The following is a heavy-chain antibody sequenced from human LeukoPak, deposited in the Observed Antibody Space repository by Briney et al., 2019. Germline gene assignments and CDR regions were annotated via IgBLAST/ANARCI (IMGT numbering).Heavy chain of an antibody. CDR3: ARDQEGSTSGFYYYGMDV. D-gene: IGHD2-2*01. CDR2: ISSSSSYI. Sequence: GGSLRLSCAASGFTFSSYSMNWVRQAPGKGLEWVSSISSSSSYIYYADSVKGRFTISRDNAKNSLYLQMNSLRAEDTAVYYCARDQEGSTSGFYYYGMDVWGQGTTVTVSS. CDR1: GFTFSSYS. J-gene: IGHJ6*02. V-gene: IGHV3-21*01.